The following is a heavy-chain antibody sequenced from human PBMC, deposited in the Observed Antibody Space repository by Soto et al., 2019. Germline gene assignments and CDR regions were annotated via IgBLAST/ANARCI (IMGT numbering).Heavy chain of an antibody. CDR2: LSTTGFT. CDR3: VRDSETSSSWSLDY. D-gene: IGHD6-13*01. Sequence: GGSLSLSCVASGFNVSSDYMNWVRQAPGKGLEWVSVLSTTGFTSYADSVKGRFTISSDSSKNTLYLQMNSLRVEDTAVYYCVRDSETSSSWSLDYWGQGVLVTVSS. CDR1: GFNVSSDY. V-gene: IGHV3-53*01. J-gene: IGHJ4*02.